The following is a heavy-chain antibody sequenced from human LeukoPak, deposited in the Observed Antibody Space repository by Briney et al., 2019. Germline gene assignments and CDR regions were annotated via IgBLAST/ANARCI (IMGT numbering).Heavy chain of an antibody. V-gene: IGHV4-59*01. CDR1: GGSISSYY. J-gene: IGHJ4*02. CDR3: ARVPRGAAPSGYFDY. Sequence: SETLSLTCTVSGGSISSYYWSWIRQPPGKGLEWIGYIYYSGSTNYNPSLKSRVTISVDTSKNQFSLKLSSVTAADTAVYYCARVPRGAAPSGYFDYWGQGILVTVSS. D-gene: IGHD3-3*01. CDR2: IYYSGST.